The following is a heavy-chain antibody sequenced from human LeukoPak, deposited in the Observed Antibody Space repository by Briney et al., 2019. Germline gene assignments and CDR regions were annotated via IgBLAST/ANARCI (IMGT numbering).Heavy chain of an antibody. CDR3: AHWDGSGSR. V-gene: IGHV2-5*02. D-gene: IGHD3-10*01. Sequence: SGPTLVKPTQTLTLTCTFSGFSLSTSEVGVGWVRQPPGKALEWLALIYWDDDKRYSPSLKSRLTITKDTSKNQVVLTMTNVDPVDTATYYCAHWDGSGSRWGQGTLVTVSS. J-gene: IGHJ4*02. CDR1: GFSLSTSEVG. CDR2: IYWDDDK.